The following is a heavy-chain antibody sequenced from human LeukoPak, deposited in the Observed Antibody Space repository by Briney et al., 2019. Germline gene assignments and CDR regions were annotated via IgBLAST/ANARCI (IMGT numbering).Heavy chain of an antibody. Sequence: GGSLRLSCAASGFTFSSYWMHWVRQAPGKGLVWVSSINSDGSTTNYAGSVKGRFTISRDNAKNTLYLQMNSLRDEDTAVYYCAVPYSASFYSYWGQGTLVTVSS. J-gene: IGHJ4*02. CDR3: AVPYSASFYSY. D-gene: IGHD1-26*01. CDR2: INSDGSTT. V-gene: IGHV3-74*01. CDR1: GFTFSSYW.